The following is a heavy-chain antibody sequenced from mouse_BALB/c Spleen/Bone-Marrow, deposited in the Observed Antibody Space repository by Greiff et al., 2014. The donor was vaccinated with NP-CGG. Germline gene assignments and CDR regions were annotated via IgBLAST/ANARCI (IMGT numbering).Heavy chain of an antibody. D-gene: IGHD2-4*01. J-gene: IGHJ4*01. CDR3: ARHDYDEGGAMDY. V-gene: IGHV5-6*01. CDR2: ISSGGSYT. CDR1: GFTFSNYG. Sequence: EVKLMESGGDLVKPGGSLKLSCAASGFTFSNYGMSWVRQTPDKRLEWVATISSGGSYTYFPDSVRGRFTISRDNAKNTLYLQMSSLKSEDTAMYYCARHDYDEGGAMDYWGQGTSVTVSS.